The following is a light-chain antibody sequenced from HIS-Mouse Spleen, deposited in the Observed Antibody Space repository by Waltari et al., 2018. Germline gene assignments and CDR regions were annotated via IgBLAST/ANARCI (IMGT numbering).Light chain of an antibody. CDR3: YSTDSSGNHRV. V-gene: IGLV3-10*01. Sequence: SYELTQPPSVSVSPGQTARITCSGDALPKKYAYWYQQKSGQAPVLVIYEDGKRPSGIPEGFSGFSSGTMATLTISGAQVEDEADYYCYSTDSSGNHRVFGGGTKLTVL. J-gene: IGLJ2*01. CDR2: EDG. CDR1: ALPKKY.